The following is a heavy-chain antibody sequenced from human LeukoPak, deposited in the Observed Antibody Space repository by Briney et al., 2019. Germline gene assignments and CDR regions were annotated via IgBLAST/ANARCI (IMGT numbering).Heavy chain of an antibody. D-gene: IGHD4-17*01. J-gene: IGHJ4*02. CDR1: GFTFSSYG. CDR3: ARDPNVGYGDAYFDY. V-gene: IGHV3-33*01. CDR2: IWYDGSNK. Sequence: PGGSLRLSCAASGFTFSSYGMHWVRQAPGKGLEWVAVIWYDGSNKYYADSVKGRFTISRDNSKNTLYLQMNSLRAEDTAVYYCARDPNVGYGDAYFDYWGQGTPVTVSS.